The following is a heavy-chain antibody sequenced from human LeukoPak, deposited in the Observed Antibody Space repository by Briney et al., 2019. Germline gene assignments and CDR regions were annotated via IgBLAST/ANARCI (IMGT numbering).Heavy chain of an antibody. CDR3: ARDSDSSSWSRRFDP. Sequence: SVKVSCKASGGTFSSYAISWVRQAPGQGLEWMGGIIPIFGTANYAQKFQGRVTIPADESTSTAYMELSSLRSEDTAVYYCARDSDSSSWSRRFDPWGQGTLVTVSS. CDR1: GGTFSSYA. V-gene: IGHV1-69*01. J-gene: IGHJ5*02. D-gene: IGHD6-13*01. CDR2: IIPIFGTA.